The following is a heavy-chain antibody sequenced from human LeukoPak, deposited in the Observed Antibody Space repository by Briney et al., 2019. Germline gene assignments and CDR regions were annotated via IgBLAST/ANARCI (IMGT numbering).Heavy chain of an antibody. CDR3: ARGGSIGYNYNAFDL. CDR2: ISIVGTNI. J-gene: IGHJ3*01. CDR1: GFSFTDYP. V-gene: IGHV3-48*04. Sequence: PGGSLRLSCATSGFSFTDYPMNWVRQAPGKGLEWISYISIVGTNIYYADSVKGRFTISRDNAKNSLYLQVNSLRAEDTAVYFCARGGSIGYNYNAFDLWGQGTMVTVSS. D-gene: IGHD3-22*01.